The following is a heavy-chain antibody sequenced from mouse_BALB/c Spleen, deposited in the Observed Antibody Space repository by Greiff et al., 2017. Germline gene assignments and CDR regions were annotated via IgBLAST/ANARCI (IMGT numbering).Heavy chain of an antibody. J-gene: IGHJ4*01. CDR1: GFTFSSFG. CDR3: ARSTTVKRGGFYAMDY. Sequence: EVQGVESGGGLVQPGGSRKLSCAASGFTFSSFGMHWVRQAPEKGLEWVAYISSGSSTIYYADTVKGRFTISRDNPKNTLFLQMTSLRSEDTAMYYCARSTTVKRGGFYAMDYWGQGTSVTVSS. CDR2: ISSGSSTI. D-gene: IGHD1-1*01. V-gene: IGHV5-17*02.